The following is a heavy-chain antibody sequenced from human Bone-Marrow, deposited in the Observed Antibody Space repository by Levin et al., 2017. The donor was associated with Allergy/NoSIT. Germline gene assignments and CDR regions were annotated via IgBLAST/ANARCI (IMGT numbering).Heavy chain of an antibody. Sequence: GGSLRLSCAASGFTFSSYAMHWVRQAPGKGLEWVAVISYDGSNKYYADSVKGRFTISRDNSKNTLYLQMNSLRAEDTAVYYCARINVIAVAGSDAFDIWGQGTMVTVSS. D-gene: IGHD6-19*01. CDR2: ISYDGSNK. CDR3: ARINVIAVAGSDAFDI. V-gene: IGHV3-30-3*01. CDR1: GFTFSSYA. J-gene: IGHJ3*02.